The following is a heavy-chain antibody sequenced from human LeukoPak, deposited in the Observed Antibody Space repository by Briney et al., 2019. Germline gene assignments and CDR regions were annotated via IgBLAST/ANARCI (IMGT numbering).Heavy chain of an antibody. D-gene: IGHD4-11*01. CDR2: ISGSGGST. J-gene: IGHJ6*02. Sequence: PGGSLRLSCAASGFTFRSYVMNWVRQTPGKGLEWVSAISGSGGSTYYADSVKGRFTISRDNSKNTLYLQMNSLRAEDTAVYYCAKILLSNYVVYYGMDVWGQGTTVTVSS. V-gene: IGHV3-23*01. CDR3: AKILLSNYVVYYGMDV. CDR1: GFTFRSYV.